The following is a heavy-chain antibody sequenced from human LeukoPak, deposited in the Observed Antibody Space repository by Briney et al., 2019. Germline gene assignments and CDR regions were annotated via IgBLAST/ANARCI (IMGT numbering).Heavy chain of an antibody. V-gene: IGHV4-61*01. J-gene: IGHJ4*02. CDR1: GFSVSNGSNY. CDR2: IYYSGNT. CDR3: ARVGEGNFDY. Sequence: SETLSLTCTGSGFSVSNGSNYWSWLRQPPGKRLEWIGYIYYSGNTNKNPSLKSRLIISIDTSKNQYSLKLTSVTAADTAVYYCARVGEGNFDYWGLGTLVTVSS.